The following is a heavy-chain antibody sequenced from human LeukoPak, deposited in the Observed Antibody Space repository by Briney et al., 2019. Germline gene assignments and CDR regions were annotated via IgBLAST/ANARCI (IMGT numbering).Heavy chain of an antibody. Sequence: SETLSLTCTVSGGSISSSSYYWGWIRQPPGKGLEWIGSIYYSGSTYYNPSLKSRVTISVDTSKNQFSLKLSSVTAADTAVYYCASGYVLLWFGELSHYYGMDVWGQGTTVTVSS. CDR2: IYYSGST. CDR1: GGSISSSSYY. D-gene: IGHD3-10*01. V-gene: IGHV4-39*01. J-gene: IGHJ6*02. CDR3: ASGYVLLWFGELSHYYGMDV.